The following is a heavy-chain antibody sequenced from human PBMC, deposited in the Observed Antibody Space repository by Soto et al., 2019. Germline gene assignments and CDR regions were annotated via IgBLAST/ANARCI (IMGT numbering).Heavy chain of an antibody. V-gene: IGHV1-2*04. CDR2: INPNGGVT. J-gene: IGHJ6*03. Sequence: QVQLVQSGAEVRKPGASVTVSCRSSGDSFNDYYIHWVGQAPGQGFEWMGWINPNGGVTKYAQKFQGWVSMTRDTSIRTVYMQLSRLRSDDTAVYYRARESGGATATLDYYYFYMDVWGTGTTVTVSS. CDR1: GDSFNDYY. CDR3: ARESGGATATLDYYYFYMDV. D-gene: IGHD5-12*01.